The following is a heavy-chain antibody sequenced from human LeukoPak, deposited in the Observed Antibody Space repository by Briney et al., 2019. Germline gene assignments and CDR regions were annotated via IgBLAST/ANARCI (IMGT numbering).Heavy chain of an antibody. J-gene: IGHJ4*02. Sequence: SETLSLTCAVYGGSFSGYYWSWIRQPPGKGLEWIGEINHSGSTNYNPSLKSRVTISVDTSKNQFSLKLSSVTTADTAVYYCARGLGDSSGYYFDYWGQGTLVTVSS. CDR1: GGSFSGYY. D-gene: IGHD3-22*01. CDR3: ARGLGDSSGYYFDY. CDR2: INHSGST. V-gene: IGHV4-34*01.